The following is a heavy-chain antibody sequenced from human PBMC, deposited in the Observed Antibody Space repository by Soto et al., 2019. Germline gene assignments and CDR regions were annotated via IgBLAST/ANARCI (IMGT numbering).Heavy chain of an antibody. Sequence: SVKVSCKASGGTFSSYAISWVRQAPGQGLEWMGGIIPIFGTANYAQKFQGRVTITADESTSTAYMELSSLRSEDTAVYYCARGPETYYYDSSGYYYYWGQGTLVTVYS. CDR3: ARGPETYYYDSSGYYYY. J-gene: IGHJ4*02. D-gene: IGHD3-22*01. V-gene: IGHV1-69*13. CDR2: IIPIFGTA. CDR1: GGTFSSYA.